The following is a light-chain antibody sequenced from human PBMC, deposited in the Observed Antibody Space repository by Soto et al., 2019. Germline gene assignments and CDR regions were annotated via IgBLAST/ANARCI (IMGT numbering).Light chain of an antibody. J-gene: IGLJ1*01. Sequence: HSVLTKPASVTGLPGQSITISCTRTSSDVGSYNLVSWYQQHPGKAPKLMIYEVSKRPSGVSNRFSGSKSGNTASLTISGLQAEDEADYYCCSYAGSSTFAFYVFGTGTKVPS. CDR2: EVS. CDR1: SSDVGSYNL. V-gene: IGLV2-23*02. CDR3: CSYAGSSTFAFYV.